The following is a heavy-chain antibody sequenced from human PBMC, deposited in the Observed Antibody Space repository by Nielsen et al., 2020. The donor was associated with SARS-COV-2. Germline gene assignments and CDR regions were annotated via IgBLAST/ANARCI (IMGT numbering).Heavy chain of an antibody. CDR1: GYTLTELS. V-gene: IGHV1-24*01. D-gene: IGHD6-19*01. J-gene: IGHJ3*02. CDR3: ARAIAVAGIDAFDI. Sequence: ASVKVSCKVSGYTLTELSMHWVRQAPGKGLEWMGGFDPEDGETIYAQKFQGRVTMTEDTSTDTAYMELSSLRSEDTAVYYCARAIAVAGIDAFDIWGQGTMVTVSS. CDR2: FDPEDGET.